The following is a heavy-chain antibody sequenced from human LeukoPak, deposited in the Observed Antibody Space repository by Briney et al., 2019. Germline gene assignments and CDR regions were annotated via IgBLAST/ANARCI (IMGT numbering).Heavy chain of an antibody. CDR3: ARGRPGYSSSWYKYWFDP. D-gene: IGHD6-13*01. CDR1: GGTFSSYA. V-gene: IGHV1-69*05. J-gene: IGHJ5*02. Sequence: ASVKVSCKASGGTFSSYAISWLRQAPGQGLEWMGGIIPIFGTANYVQKFQGRVTITTDESTSTAYMELSSLRSEGTAVYYCARGRPGYSSSWYKYWFDPWGQGTLVTVSS. CDR2: IIPIFGTA.